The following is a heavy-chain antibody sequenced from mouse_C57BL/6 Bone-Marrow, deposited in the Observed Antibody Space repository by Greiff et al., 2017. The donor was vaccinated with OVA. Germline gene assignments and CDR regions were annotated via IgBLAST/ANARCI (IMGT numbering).Heavy chain of an antibody. CDR2: IRNKANGYTT. V-gene: IGHV7-3*01. CDR1: GFTFTDYY. CDR3: AIFSHITTIVAGDAMDY. Sequence: EVKLVESGGGLVQPGGSLSLSCAASGFTFTDYYMSWVRQPPGKALEWLGFIRNKANGYTTEYSASVKGRFTISRDNSQCFIYLQMNALSPEDSATYYCAIFSHITTIVAGDAMDYGGQGTSVTVSS. D-gene: IGHD1-1*01. J-gene: IGHJ4*01.